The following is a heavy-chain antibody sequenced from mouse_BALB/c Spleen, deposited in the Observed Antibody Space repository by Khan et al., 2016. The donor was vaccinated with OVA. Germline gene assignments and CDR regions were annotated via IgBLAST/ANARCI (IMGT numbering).Heavy chain of an antibody. Sequence: EVQLQESGPGLVKPSQSLSLTCTVTGYSIASDYAWNWIRQFPGNKLEWMGFISYSGNTNYNPSLKSRISITRDTSKNQFFLQLNSVTSEETATXYCARVYGGDFDYWGQGTTLTVSS. CDR1: GYSIASDYA. J-gene: IGHJ2*01. CDR3: ARVYGGDFDY. D-gene: IGHD1-1*01. V-gene: IGHV3-2*02. CDR2: ISYSGNT.